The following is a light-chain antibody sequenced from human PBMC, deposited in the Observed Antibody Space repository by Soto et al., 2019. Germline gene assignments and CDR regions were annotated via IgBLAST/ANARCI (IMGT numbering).Light chain of an antibody. CDR1: QSISSY. J-gene: IGKJ5*01. CDR3: QQSYRTPPIT. V-gene: IGKV1-39*01. CDR2: AAS. Sequence: DIQMTQSPSSLSASVGYRVTTTSRESQSISSYLNWYQQKPGKAPKLLIYAASSLQSGVPSRFSGSGSGTDFTLTISSLQPEDFATYYCQQSYRTPPITFGQGTRLEIK.